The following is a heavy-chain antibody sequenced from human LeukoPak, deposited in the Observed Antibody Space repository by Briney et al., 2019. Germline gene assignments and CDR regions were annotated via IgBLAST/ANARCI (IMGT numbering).Heavy chain of an antibody. CDR1: GGTFSNYA. Sequence: SVKVSCKASGGTFSNYAISWVRQAPGQGLEWMGGIIPIFGTANYAQKFQGRVTITADESTSTAYMELSSLRSEDTAVYYYARGDSAYDLFGHIDYWGQGTLVTVSS. V-gene: IGHV1-69*13. J-gene: IGHJ4*02. CDR3: ARGDSAYDLFGHIDY. D-gene: IGHD5-12*01. CDR2: IIPIFGTA.